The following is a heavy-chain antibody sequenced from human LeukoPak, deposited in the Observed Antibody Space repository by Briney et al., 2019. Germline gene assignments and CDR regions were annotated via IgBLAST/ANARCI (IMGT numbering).Heavy chain of an antibody. CDR1: GYTFTSYY. V-gene: IGHV1-46*01. Sequence: ASVTVSCKASGYTFTSYYMHWVRQAPGQGLEWMGMINPSGGSTTYAQKFQGRVTMTRDTSTSTVYMELSSLRSEDTAVYYCARVPYCSNGICYTHYYCDYWGQGTLVTVSS. CDR3: ARVPYCSNGICYTHYYCDY. CDR2: INPSGGST. D-gene: IGHD2-8*01. J-gene: IGHJ4*02.